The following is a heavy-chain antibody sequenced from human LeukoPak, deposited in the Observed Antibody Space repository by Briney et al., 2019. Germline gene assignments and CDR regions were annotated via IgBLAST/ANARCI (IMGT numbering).Heavy chain of an antibody. J-gene: IGHJ4*01. D-gene: IGHD3-22*01. V-gene: IGHV3-48*03. Sequence: GGSLRLSCAASGFSFSVYEMHWVRQAPGKGLEWISGISSSGTTTYYADSVKGRFTISRDNAKNSLYLQMNSLRADDTAVYFCANRNWYHTSPYDYYYFEFWGPGTLVTVSS. CDR2: ISSSGTTT. CDR1: GFSFSVYE. CDR3: ANRNWYHTSPYDYYYFEF.